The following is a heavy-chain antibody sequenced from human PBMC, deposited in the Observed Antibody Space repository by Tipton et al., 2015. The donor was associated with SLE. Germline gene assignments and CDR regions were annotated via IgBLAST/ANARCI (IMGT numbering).Heavy chain of an antibody. CDR2: IYYSGST. J-gene: IGHJ3*02. CDR1: GGSISSSSYY. CDR3: AGGPYYYDSSGYYKAFDI. Sequence: TLSLTCTVSGGSISSSSYYWGWIRQPSGKGLEWIGSIYYSGSTYYNPSLKSRVTISVDTSKNQFSLKLSSVTAADTAVYYCAGGPYYYDSSGYYKAFDIWGQGTMVTVSS. D-gene: IGHD3-22*01. V-gene: IGHV4-39*07.